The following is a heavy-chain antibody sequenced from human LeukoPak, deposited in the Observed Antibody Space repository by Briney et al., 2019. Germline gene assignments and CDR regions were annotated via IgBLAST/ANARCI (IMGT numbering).Heavy chain of an antibody. Sequence: GGSLRLSCAASGFTVSNNYMSWVRQAPGKGLEWVSVIYSGGSTYYADSVKGRFTTSRDNSKNTLYLQMNSLRAEDTAVYYCARVPYYYDSSGYYFDYWGQGTLVTVSS. V-gene: IGHV3-53*01. CDR3: ARVPYYYDSSGYYFDY. J-gene: IGHJ4*02. CDR2: IYSGGST. D-gene: IGHD3-22*01. CDR1: GFTVSNNY.